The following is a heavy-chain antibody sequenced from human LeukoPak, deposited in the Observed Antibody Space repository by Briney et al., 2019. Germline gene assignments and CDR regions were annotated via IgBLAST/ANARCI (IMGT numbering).Heavy chain of an antibody. D-gene: IGHD2/OR15-2a*01. CDR2: IFYSGST. CDR3: ARSGGVYSMRTNWFDP. Sequence: SETLSLTCTVSGGSMSDYYWSWIRQPPGRGLEWIGYIFYSGSTNYNPSLKSRVTISVDTSKNQFSLRLSSVTAADTAVYYCARSGGVYSMRTNWFDPWGQGTLVTVSS. J-gene: IGHJ5*02. CDR1: GGSMSDYY. V-gene: IGHV4-59*08.